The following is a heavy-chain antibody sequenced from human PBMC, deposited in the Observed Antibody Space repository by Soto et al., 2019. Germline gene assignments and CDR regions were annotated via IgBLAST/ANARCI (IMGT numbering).Heavy chain of an antibody. CDR1: GFTFRSFG. D-gene: IGHD6-13*01. Sequence: QVQLVESGGGVIQPGTSLSLSCGSSGFTFRSFGMYWVRQAPGKGLEWEAVVSYDGNHKYYADSVKGRFTVSRDNAKNMLYLQMNSLRGEDTALYYCAKDVGQQLLLNYGMDVWGQGTTVTVSS. CDR3: AKDVGQQLLLNYGMDV. J-gene: IGHJ6*02. CDR2: VSYDGNHK. V-gene: IGHV3-30*18.